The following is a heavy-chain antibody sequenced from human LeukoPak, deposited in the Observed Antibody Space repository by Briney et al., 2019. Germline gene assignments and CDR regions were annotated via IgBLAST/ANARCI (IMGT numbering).Heavy chain of an antibody. J-gene: IGHJ4*02. Sequence: TGGSLRLSCAASGFTFSSYGMHWVRQAPGKGLEWVAIIWYDGSNKYYVDSVKGRFTISRDNSKNTLYLQMNSLRAEDTAVYYCARDHYSGSSSHFDYWGQGTLVTVSS. V-gene: IGHV3-33*01. CDR3: ARDHYSGSSSHFDY. D-gene: IGHD6-13*01. CDR2: IWYDGSNK. CDR1: GFTFSSYG.